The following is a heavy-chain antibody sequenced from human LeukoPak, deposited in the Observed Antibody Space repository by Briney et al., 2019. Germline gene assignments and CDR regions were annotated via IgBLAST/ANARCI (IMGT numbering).Heavy chain of an antibody. CDR3: ARGNFDWLFIDY. J-gene: IGHJ4*02. D-gene: IGHD3-9*01. CDR1: GGSISSYY. CDR2: IYTSGST. Sequence: SETLSLTCTVSGGSISSYYWSWIRQPVGQGLEWIGRIYTSGSTNYNPSLKSRVTMSVDTSKNQFSLKLSSVTAADTAVYYCARGNFDWLFIDYWGQGTLVTVSS. V-gene: IGHV4-4*07.